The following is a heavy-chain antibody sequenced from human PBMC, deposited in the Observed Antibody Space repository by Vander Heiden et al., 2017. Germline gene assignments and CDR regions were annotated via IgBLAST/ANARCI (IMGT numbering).Heavy chain of an antibody. CDR2: IYYSGST. J-gene: IGHJ3*02. CDR3: ARASGSDVFDI. Sequence: QLQLQESGPGLVKPAETLSLTCTVSGGSISSSSYYWGWIRQRPGKGLEWIGSIYYSGSTYYNPSLKSRVTISVDTSKNQFALKLSSVTAADTAVYYCARASGSDVFDIWGQGTMVTVSS. CDR1: GGSISSSSYY. D-gene: IGHD6-19*01. V-gene: IGHV4-39*01.